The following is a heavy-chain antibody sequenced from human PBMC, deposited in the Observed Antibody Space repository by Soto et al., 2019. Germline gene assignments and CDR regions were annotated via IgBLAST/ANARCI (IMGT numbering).Heavy chain of an antibody. D-gene: IGHD3-22*01. CDR3: ARVGRFDDSSGYYYYYGMDV. J-gene: IGHJ6*02. CDR1: GYTFTSYY. Sequence: EASVKVSCKASGYTFTSYYMHWVRQAPGQGLEWMGIINPSGGSTSYAQKFQGRVTMTRDTSTSTVYMELSSLRSEDTAVYYCARVGRFDDSSGYYYYYGMDVWGQGTTVTVSS. V-gene: IGHV1-46*01. CDR2: INPSGGST.